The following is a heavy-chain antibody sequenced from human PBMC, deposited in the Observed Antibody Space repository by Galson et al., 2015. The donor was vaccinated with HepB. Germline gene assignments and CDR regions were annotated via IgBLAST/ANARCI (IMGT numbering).Heavy chain of an antibody. J-gene: IGHJ5*01. D-gene: IGHD3-22*01. CDR2: ITSSSSYI. CDR3: ARVGDDDSSDSVENWFDP. Sequence: SLRLSCAASGFTFSSYSMHWVRQAPGKGLEWVASITSSSSYIYYADSVKGRFTISRDNSKNSLYLQMNSLRAEDTAVYYCARVGDDDSSDSVENWFDPWGQGTMVTVSS. CDR1: GFTFSSYS. V-gene: IGHV3-21*01.